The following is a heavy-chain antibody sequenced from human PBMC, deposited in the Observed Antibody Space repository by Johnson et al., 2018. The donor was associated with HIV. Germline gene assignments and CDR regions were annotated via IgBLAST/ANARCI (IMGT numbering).Heavy chain of an antibody. D-gene: IGHD1-26*01. J-gene: IGHJ3*01. V-gene: IGHV3-20*04. CDR1: GFTFADYG. CDR2: INWHGGST. CDR3: ARAVRVGATTNSAFDF. Sequence: VQLVESGGGVVRPGWSLTLSCAASGFTFADYGMTWVRQAPGKGLEWVSCINWHGGSTGYADSVKGRFTISRDNAKNSLYLQMNSLRDEDTALYYCARAVRVGATTNSAFDFWGQGTMVTVSS.